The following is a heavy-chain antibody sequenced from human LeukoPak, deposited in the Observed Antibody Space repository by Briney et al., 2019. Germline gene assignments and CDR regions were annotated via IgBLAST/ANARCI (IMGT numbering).Heavy chain of an antibody. CDR3: ARYGYCSGGSCYSSRGRYYYYYGMDV. V-gene: IGHV4-34*01. CDR1: GGSFSGYY. CDR2: INHSGST. D-gene: IGHD2-15*01. J-gene: IGHJ6*02. Sequence: PSETLSLTCAVYGGSFSGYYWSWIRQPPGKGLEWIGEINHSGSTNYNPSLKSRVTISVDTSKNQFSLKPSSVTAADTAVYYCARYGYCSGGSCYSSRGRYYYYYGMDVWGQGTTVTVSS.